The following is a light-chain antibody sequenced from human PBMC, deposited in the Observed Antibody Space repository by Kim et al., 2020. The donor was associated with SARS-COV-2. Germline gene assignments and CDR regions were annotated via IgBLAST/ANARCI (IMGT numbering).Light chain of an antibody. CDR3: QQSYITPFT. CDR1: QSITSH. Sequence: DIQMTQSPSTLSASVGDRVTITCRTTQSITSHLNWYQQKPGRAPKLLISAASTLQGGVPSRFSGSGSETDFTLTISSLQPEDFATYFCQQSYITPFTFGPGTKVDIK. J-gene: IGKJ3*01. V-gene: IGKV1-39*01. CDR2: AAS.